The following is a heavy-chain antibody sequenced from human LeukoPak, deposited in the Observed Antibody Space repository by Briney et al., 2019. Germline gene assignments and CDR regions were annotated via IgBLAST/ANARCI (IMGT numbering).Heavy chain of an antibody. CDR2: INSDGSST. CDR3: EYRITTTGGAFDI. J-gene: IGHJ3*02. Sequence: GGSLRLSCAASGFTFSSYWMHWVRQAPGKGLVWVSRINSDGSSTSYADSVKGRFTISRDNAKNTLYLQMNSLRAEDTAVYYCEYRITTTGGAFDIWGHGTMVTVSS. CDR1: GFTFSSYW. V-gene: IGHV3-74*01. D-gene: IGHD3-10*01.